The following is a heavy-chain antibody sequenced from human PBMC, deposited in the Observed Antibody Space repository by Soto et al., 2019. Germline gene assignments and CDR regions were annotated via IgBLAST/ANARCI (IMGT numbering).Heavy chain of an antibody. D-gene: IGHD3-16*01. CDR2: ISYDGSNN. J-gene: IGHJ6*02. CDR1: GFTLSSYA. CDR3: ARERVIPGLIASDYYGLDV. V-gene: IGHV3-30-3*01. Sequence: QVQLVESGGGVVQPGRSLRLSCAASGFTLSSYAMHWVRQAPGKGLEWVAVISYDGSNNYYADSVKGRFTISRDNSKNTLYLHMSSLRAEDTAVFYCARERVIPGLIASDYYGLDVWGQGTTVTVSS.